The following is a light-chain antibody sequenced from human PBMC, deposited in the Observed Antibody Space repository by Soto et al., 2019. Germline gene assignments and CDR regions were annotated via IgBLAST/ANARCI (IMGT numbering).Light chain of an antibody. J-gene: IGKJ4*01. V-gene: IGKV3-11*01. CDR2: DAS. CDR1: QSVSSY. CDR3: QQRSNWPPRLT. Sequence: EIVLTQSPATLSLSPGERATLSCRASQSVSSYLAWYQQKPGQAPRLLIYDASNRATGIPARFSGSGSGTDFTLTISSLEPEEFAVYYCQQRSNWPPRLTFGGGTKVESK.